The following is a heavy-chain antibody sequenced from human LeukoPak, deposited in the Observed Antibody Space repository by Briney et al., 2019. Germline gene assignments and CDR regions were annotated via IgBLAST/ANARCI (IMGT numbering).Heavy chain of an antibody. CDR2: INSDESST. Sequence: TGGSLRLSCVDSGFSFSSYWMHWVRQAPGKGLVWVSRINSDESSTTYADSVKGRFTISRDNAKNTLYLQMNSLRAEDTAVYYCARRSWTTVGVVTAGAFDIWGQGTMVTVSS. J-gene: IGHJ3*02. CDR3: ARRSWTTVGVVTAGAFDI. V-gene: IGHV3-74*01. D-gene: IGHD4-17*01. CDR1: GFSFSSYW.